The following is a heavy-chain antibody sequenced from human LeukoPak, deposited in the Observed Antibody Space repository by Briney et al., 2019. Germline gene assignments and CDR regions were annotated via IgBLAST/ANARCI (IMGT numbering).Heavy chain of an antibody. CDR2: ISAYNGNT. Sequence: GASVTVSCKASGYTFTSYGISWVRQAPGQGLEWMGWISAYNGNTNYAQKLQGRVTMTTDTSTSTAYMELRSLRSDDTAVYYCARIVVPAASNYYYGMDVWGQGTTVTVSS. CDR3: ARIVVPAASNYYYGMDV. V-gene: IGHV1-18*01. CDR1: GYTFTSYG. J-gene: IGHJ6*02. D-gene: IGHD2-2*01.